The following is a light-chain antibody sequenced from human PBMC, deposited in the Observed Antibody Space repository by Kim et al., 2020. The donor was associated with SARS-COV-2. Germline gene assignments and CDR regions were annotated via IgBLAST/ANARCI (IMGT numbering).Light chain of an antibody. CDR3: QKYNSAPPT. Sequence: ASVGDRVTITCRASQGIRNYLAWYQQKPGKVPKLLIYAASALQSGVPSRFSGSGSGTDFTLTISSLQPEDVATYYCQKYNSAPPTFGGGTKVDIK. V-gene: IGKV1-27*01. J-gene: IGKJ4*01. CDR2: AAS. CDR1: QGIRNY.